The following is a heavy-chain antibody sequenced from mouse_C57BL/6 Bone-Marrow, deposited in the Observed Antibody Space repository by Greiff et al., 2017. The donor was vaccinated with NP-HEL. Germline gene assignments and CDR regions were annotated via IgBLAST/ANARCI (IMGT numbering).Heavy chain of an antibody. Sequence: VKLMESGAELVRPGTSVKLSCKASGYTFTSYWMHWVKQRPGQGLEWIGVIDPSDSYTNCNQKFKGKATLTVDTSSSTAYMQLSSLTSEDSAVYYCARPYGSSYAMDYWGQGTSVTVSS. J-gene: IGHJ4*01. CDR1: GYTFTSYW. CDR2: IDPSDSYT. D-gene: IGHD1-1*01. V-gene: IGHV1-59*01. CDR3: ARPYGSSYAMDY.